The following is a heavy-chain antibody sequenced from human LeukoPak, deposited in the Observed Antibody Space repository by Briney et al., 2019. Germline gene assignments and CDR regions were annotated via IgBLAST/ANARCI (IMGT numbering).Heavy chain of an antibody. CDR1: GYTFTGYY. CDR2: INPNSGGT. D-gene: IGHD3-22*01. CDR3: AREGYYDSSGYYYDY. V-gene: IGHV1-2*02. J-gene: IGHJ4*02. Sequence: GASVKVSCKASGYTFTGYYMHWVRQAPGQGLEWMGWINPNSGGTNYAQKFQGRVTMTRVTSISTAYMELSRLRSDDTAVYYCAREGYYDSSGYYYDYWGQGTLVTVSS.